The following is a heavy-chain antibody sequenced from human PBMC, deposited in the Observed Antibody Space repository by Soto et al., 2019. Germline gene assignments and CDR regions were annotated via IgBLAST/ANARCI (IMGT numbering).Heavy chain of an antibody. J-gene: IGHJ6*03. D-gene: IGHD5-12*01. Sequence: SETLSLTCTVSGGSISSYYWSWIRQPPGKGLERIGYIYYSGSTNYNPSLKSRVTISVDTSKNQFSLKLSSVTAADTAVYYRARRTGAEYSGYDEGLYYYYYMDVWGKGTTVTVSS. V-gene: IGHV4-59*08. CDR1: GGSISSYY. CDR2: IYYSGST. CDR3: ARRTGAEYSGYDEGLYYYYYMDV.